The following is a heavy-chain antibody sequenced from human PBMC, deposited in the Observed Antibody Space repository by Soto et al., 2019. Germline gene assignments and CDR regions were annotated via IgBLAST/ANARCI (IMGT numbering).Heavy chain of an antibody. CDR3: ARVSEGRDTAMVISRNWFDP. Sequence: VKVSCKASGGTFSSYAISWVRQAPGQGLEWMGGIIPIFGTANYAQKFQGRVTITADESTSTAYMELSSLRSEDTAVYYCARVSEGRDTAMVISRNWFDPWGQGTLVTVSS. CDR1: GGTFSSYA. D-gene: IGHD5-18*01. J-gene: IGHJ5*02. CDR2: IIPIFGTA. V-gene: IGHV1-69*13.